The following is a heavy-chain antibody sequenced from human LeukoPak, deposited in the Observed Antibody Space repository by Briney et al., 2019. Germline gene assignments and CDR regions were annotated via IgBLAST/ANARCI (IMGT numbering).Heavy chain of an antibody. CDR1: GYTFTSYD. CDR2: MNPNSGNT. J-gene: IGHJ4*02. Sequence: SVKVSCKASGYTFTSYDINWVRQATGQGPEWMGWMNPNSGNTGCAQKFQGRVTMTRNTSISTAYMELSSLRSEDTAVYYCARGRGIAAAAPFWGQGTLVTVSS. CDR3: ARGRGIAAAAPF. D-gene: IGHD6-13*01. V-gene: IGHV1-8*01.